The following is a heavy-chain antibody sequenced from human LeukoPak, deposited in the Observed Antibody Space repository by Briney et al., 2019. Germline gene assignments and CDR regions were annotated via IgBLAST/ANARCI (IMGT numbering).Heavy chain of an antibody. D-gene: IGHD1-1*01. CDR3: ARLIYNTYTNNWRFDY. J-gene: IGHJ4*02. V-gene: IGHV4-4*08. CDR2: ISSSGST. CDR1: GGSISSYY. Sequence: SETLSLTCTVSGGSISSYYWSWIRQPPGKGLECIGYISSSGSTNYNPSLESRVTISKGMSKNQFSLKLSSVTAADTALYFCARLIYNTYTNNWRFDYWGQGTLVAISS.